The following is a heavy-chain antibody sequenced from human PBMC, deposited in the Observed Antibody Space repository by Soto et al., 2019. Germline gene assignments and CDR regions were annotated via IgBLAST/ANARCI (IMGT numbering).Heavy chain of an antibody. V-gene: IGHV3-21*02. CDR3: ERDVGTTTGAFDM. J-gene: IGHJ3*02. Sequence: EVQLVESGGGLVKPGGSLRLSCAASGFTFTTYSMNWVRQAPGKGLEWVSSISSSSSHIYYADSVKGRFTFSRDNAKNSLYLQMNSLRAEDTAVYYCERDVGTTTGAFDMWGQGTRVTVSS. CDR1: GFTFTTYS. D-gene: IGHD1-26*01. CDR2: ISSSSSHI.